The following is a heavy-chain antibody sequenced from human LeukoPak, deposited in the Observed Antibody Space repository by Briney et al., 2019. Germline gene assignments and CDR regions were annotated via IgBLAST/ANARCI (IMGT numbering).Heavy chain of an antibody. D-gene: IGHD3-22*01. CDR2: ISGSGGST. V-gene: IGHV3-23*01. CDR1: GFTFSSYA. CDR3: AKEGYYCDSSGYYHY. J-gene: IGHJ4*02. Sequence: GGSLRLSCAASGFTFSSYAMRWVRQAPGKGLEWVSAISGSGGSTYYADSVKGRFTISRDNSKNTLYLQMNSLRAEDTAVYYCAKEGYYCDSSGYYHYWGQGTLVTVSS.